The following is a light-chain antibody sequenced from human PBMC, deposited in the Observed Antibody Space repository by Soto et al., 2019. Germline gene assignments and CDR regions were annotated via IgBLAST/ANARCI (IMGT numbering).Light chain of an antibody. J-gene: IGLJ2*01. CDR2: DVS. V-gene: IGLV2-14*01. Sequence: QLVLTQPASVSGSPGQSITISCTGTSSDVGGYNYVSWYQQYPGKAPKLMIYDVSNRPSGVSNRFSGSKSGNTASLTISGLQAEDEADYYCSSYTTSSTLVFGGGTKLTVL. CDR3: SSYTTSSTLV. CDR1: SSDVGGYNY.